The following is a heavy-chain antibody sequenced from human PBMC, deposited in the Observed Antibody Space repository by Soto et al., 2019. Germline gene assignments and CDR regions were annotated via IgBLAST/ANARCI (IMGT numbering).Heavy chain of an antibody. CDR2: IIPMLGTT. CDR1: EGTFSSYA. Sequence: QVQLMQSGAEVKKPGSSVKVSCKSSEGTFSSYAISWVRQAPGQGLEWMGGIIPMLGTTNYAQKFQGRVTVTADESTSTAYMEVSSLRSEDTAVYYCARGTIFGMVIPYFYYGMDVWGQGTTVTVSS. V-gene: IGHV1-69*01. CDR3: ARGTIFGMVIPYFYYGMDV. J-gene: IGHJ6*02. D-gene: IGHD3-3*01.